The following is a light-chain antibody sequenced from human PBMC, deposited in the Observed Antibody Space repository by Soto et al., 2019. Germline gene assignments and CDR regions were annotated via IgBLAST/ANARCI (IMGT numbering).Light chain of an antibody. Sequence: QAVVTQESSLTVSPGGTVTLTCDSSTGTVTSDHYPYWFQQKPGQAPRTLIFDTTNKHSWTPARFSGSLLGGKAALTLSGAQPEDEADYYCLLSYSGSWVFGGGTKPHRP. J-gene: IGLJ3*02. CDR2: DTT. CDR3: LLSYSGSWV. V-gene: IGLV7-46*01. CDR1: TGTVTSDHY.